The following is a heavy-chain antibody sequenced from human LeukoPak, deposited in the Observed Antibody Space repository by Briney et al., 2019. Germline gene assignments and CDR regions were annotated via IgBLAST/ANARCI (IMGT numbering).Heavy chain of an antibody. Sequence: PSQTLSLTCTVSGGSISSGGYYWSWIRQHPGKGLEWIGCIYYSGTTYYHPSLTSRVAISVDTSKNQFSLKLSSVTAADTAVYYCARSGTATTWNYWGQGTLVTVSS. CDR3: ARSGTATTWNY. J-gene: IGHJ4*02. V-gene: IGHV4-31*03. CDR1: GGSISSGGYY. CDR2: IYYSGTT. D-gene: IGHD4-17*01.